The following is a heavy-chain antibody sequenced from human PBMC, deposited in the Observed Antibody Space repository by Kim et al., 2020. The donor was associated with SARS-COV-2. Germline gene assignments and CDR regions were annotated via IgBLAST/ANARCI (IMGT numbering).Heavy chain of an antibody. Sequence: TNYAQKLQGRVTMTTDTSTSTAYMELRSLRSDDTAVYYCAREGRLEPPDYWGQGTLVTVSS. D-gene: IGHD1-1*01. CDR2: T. J-gene: IGHJ4*02. V-gene: IGHV1-18*01. CDR3: AREGRLEPPDY.